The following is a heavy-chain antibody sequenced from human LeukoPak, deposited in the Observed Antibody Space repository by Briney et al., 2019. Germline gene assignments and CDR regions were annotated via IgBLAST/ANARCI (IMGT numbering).Heavy chain of an antibody. V-gene: IGHV1-18*04. CDR3: ATPGPSSGYYLRI. CDR2: ISAYNGNT. CDR1: GYTFTSYY. Sequence: GTSVKVSCKASGYTFTSYYIHWVRQVPGQGLEWRGWISAYNGNTNYAQKLQGRVTMTTDTSTSTAYMELRSLRSDDTAVYYCATPGPSSGYYLRIWGQGTMVTVSS. J-gene: IGHJ3*02. D-gene: IGHD3-22*01.